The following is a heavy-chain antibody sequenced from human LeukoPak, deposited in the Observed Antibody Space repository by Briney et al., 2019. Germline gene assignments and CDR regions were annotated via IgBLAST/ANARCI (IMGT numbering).Heavy chain of an antibody. J-gene: IGHJ4*02. CDR3: AKGKYSSGGVPDY. D-gene: IGHD6-19*01. CDR1: GFTFSNFW. Sequence: QPGGSLRLSCAASGFTFSNFWMHWVRQAPGKGLVWVALIYGDGSFTRYADSVKGRFTVSRDNSKNTLYLQINSLRGEDTAVYYCAKGKYSSGGVPDYWGQGTLVTVSS. V-gene: IGHV3-74*01. CDR2: IYGDGSFT.